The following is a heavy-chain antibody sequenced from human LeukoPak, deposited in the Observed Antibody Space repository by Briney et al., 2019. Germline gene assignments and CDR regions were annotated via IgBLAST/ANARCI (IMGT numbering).Heavy chain of an antibody. J-gene: IGHJ6*02. D-gene: IGHD3-10*01. Sequence: QAGGSLRLSCAASGFIFRSYWMSWVRQAPGKGLEWVANIKPDGSEKNSVDFVKGRFTISRDNANNSLYLQMNSLRTEDTAVYFCARGYYGSGSYYTSNYYYGMDVWGQGTTVTVSS. CDR1: GFIFRSYW. CDR3: ARGYYGSGSYYTSNYYYGMDV. CDR2: IKPDGSEK. V-gene: IGHV3-7*01.